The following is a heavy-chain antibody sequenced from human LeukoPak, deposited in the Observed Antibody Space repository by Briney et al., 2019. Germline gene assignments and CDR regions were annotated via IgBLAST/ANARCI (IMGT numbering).Heavy chain of an antibody. D-gene: IGHD6-13*01. J-gene: IGHJ4*02. V-gene: IGHV4-34*01. CDR3: ARAGAAAGTGFDY. CDR2: INHSGST. Sequence: SETLSLTCAVYGGSFSGYYWSWVRQPPGKGLEWVGEINHSGSTNSHPSLKCRLTISVDTSKNQFSLKLSSVTAADTAVYYCARAGAAAGTGFDYWGQGTLVTVSS. CDR1: GGSFSGYY.